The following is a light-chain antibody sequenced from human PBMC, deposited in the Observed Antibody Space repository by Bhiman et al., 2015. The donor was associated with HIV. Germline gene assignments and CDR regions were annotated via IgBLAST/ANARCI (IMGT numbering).Light chain of an antibody. CDR2: DVT. CDR1: GSDVGGYNH. CDR3: CSGTGSYTFV. J-gene: IGLJ3*02. Sequence: QSALTQPASVSGSPGQSITISCTGSGSDVGGYNHVSWYQQHPGKAPKLMIHDVTKRPSGVPDRFSGSKSGNTASLTISGLQTEDEADYFCCSGTGSYTFVFGGGTKLTVL. V-gene: IGLV2-11*01.